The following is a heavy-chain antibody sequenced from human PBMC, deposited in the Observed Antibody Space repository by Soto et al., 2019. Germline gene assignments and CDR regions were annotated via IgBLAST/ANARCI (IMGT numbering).Heavy chain of an antibody. Sequence: QLQLQESGSGLVKPSQTLALTCAVSGGSISRGGYAWRWIRQPPGKGLEWIGYIYHSGSTYYNPSLKSRVTISVDRSKNQFSLKLSSVTAADTAVYYCARSAGPHNHNGFDPWGQGTLVTVSS. D-gene: IGHD1-1*01. CDR3: ARSAGPHNHNGFDP. J-gene: IGHJ5*02. CDR2: IYHSGST. V-gene: IGHV4-30-2*01. CDR1: GGSISRGGYA.